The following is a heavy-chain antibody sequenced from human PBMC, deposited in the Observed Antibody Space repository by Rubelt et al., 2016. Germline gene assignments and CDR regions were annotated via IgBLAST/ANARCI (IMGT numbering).Heavy chain of an antibody. CDR1: GYSFGSYY. D-gene: IGHD1-7*01. V-gene: IGHV5-51*01. J-gene: IGHJ4*02. Sequence: EVQLVQSGAEVKKPGESLKISCKVSGYSFGSYYIAWVRQMPGKGLEWMGIIHPGDADTRYSPCLQGQVTISADRSISTAYLQWSSLKASDIAMYYWARHLGNGNYDYWGQGTLVTVSS. CDR3: ARHLGNGNYDY. CDR2: IHPGDADT.